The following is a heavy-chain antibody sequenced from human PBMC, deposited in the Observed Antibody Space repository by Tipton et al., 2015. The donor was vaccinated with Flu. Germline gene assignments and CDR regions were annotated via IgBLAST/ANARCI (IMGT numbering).Heavy chain of an antibody. D-gene: IGHD3-10*01. Sequence: SLRLSCVASGFNFSTAAMTWVRQAPGKGLERVSTIGNTGRYRYYADSVTGRFTISRDNSKNMVFLQLDSLRVEDTALYFCASGGGAVRPWDNWGQGTQVTVST. CDR1: GFNFSTAA. CDR3: ASGGGAVRPWDN. V-gene: IGHV3-23*01. CDR2: IGNTGRYR. J-gene: IGHJ4*02.